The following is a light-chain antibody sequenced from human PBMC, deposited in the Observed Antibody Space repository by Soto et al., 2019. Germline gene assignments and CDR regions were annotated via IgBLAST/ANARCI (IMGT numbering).Light chain of an antibody. CDR3: QQANSVPWT. CDR1: QRISSW. CDR2: ATS. Sequence: IQMTQSPSSVSASVGDRVILTCRASQRISSWLAWYHQRPGKAPKLLIYATSTLETGVPSRFRGSGSGRDFTLTISSLQPEDLGTYFCQQANSVPWTFGQGTKVEVK. V-gene: IGKV1-12*01. J-gene: IGKJ1*01.